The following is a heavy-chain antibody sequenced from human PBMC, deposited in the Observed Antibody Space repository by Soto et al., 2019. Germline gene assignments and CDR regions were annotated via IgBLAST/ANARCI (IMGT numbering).Heavy chain of an antibody. D-gene: IGHD6-13*01. Sequence: GGSLRLSCAASGFTFSSYAMSWVRQAPGKGLEWVSAISGSGDSTYYADSVKGRFTISRDNSKNTLYLQMNSLRAEDTAVYYYAKSNRIAAGSGMDVWGQGTTVTVSS. CDR1: GFTFSSYA. J-gene: IGHJ6*02. CDR3: AKSNRIAAGSGMDV. CDR2: ISGSGDST. V-gene: IGHV3-23*01.